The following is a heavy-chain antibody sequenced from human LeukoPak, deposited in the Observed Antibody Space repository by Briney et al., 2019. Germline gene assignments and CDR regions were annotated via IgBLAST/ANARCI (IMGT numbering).Heavy chain of an antibody. CDR3: ARDKSVSDWYFDL. D-gene: IGHD5/OR15-5a*01. J-gene: IGHJ2*01. V-gene: IGHV3-66*01. Sequence: GGSLRLSCAASGFTVSSNYMSWVRQAPGKGLEWVSVIYSGGSTYYGDSVKGRFTISRDKSRNTLYLQMNSLRAEDTAVYYCARDKSVSDWYFDLWGRGTLVTVSS. CDR2: IYSGGST. CDR1: GFTVSSNY.